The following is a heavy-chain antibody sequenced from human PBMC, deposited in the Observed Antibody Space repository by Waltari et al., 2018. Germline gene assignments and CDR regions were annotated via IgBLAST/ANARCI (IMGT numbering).Heavy chain of an antibody. CDR1: GFIFRSYA. V-gene: IGHV3-23*04. Sequence: EVQLVESGGGLVQPGGSLRLSCAASGFIFRSYATSWVRQAPGKGLEGVSTISGPGDSTYYADSVNGRFTISRDNSQNTVYLQVNSLTAEDTAIYYCARLPGDYVGYWGQGTLVTVSS. D-gene: IGHD2-15*01. CDR2: ISGPGDST. CDR3: ARLPGDYVGY. J-gene: IGHJ4*02.